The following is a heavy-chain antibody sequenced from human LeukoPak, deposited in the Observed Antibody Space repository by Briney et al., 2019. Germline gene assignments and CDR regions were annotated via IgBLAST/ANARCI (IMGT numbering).Heavy chain of an antibody. D-gene: IGHD6-13*01. CDR1: GFTFSSHW. Sequence: PGGSLRLSCAASGFTFSSHWMSWVRQAPGKGLEWVGNIKADGSEAYHVDSVKGRFTISRDNARNSLFLQMNSLRVEDTAVYYCAREEYSSSSVDYWGQGTLVTVSS. J-gene: IGHJ4*02. V-gene: IGHV3-7*01. CDR3: AREEYSSSSVDY. CDR2: IKADGSEA.